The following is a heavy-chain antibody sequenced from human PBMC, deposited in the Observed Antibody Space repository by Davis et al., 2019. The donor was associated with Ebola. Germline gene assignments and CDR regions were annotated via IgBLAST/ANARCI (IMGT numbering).Heavy chain of an antibody. V-gene: IGHV3-73*01. Sequence: GESLKISCAASGFTFDDYAMHWVRQASGKGLEWVGRIRSKANSYATAYAASVKGRFTISRDDSKNTAYLQMNSLKTEDTAVYYCTSRGIAVAGTDYWGQGTLVTVSS. CDR3: TSRGIAVAGTDY. CDR1: GFTFDDYA. D-gene: IGHD6-19*01. CDR2: IRSKANSYAT. J-gene: IGHJ4*02.